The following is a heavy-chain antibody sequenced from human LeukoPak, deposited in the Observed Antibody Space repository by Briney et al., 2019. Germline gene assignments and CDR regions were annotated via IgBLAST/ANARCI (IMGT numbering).Heavy chain of an antibody. V-gene: IGHV3-30-3*01. CDR1: GFTFSSYA. CDR2: ISCDGSNK. J-gene: IGHJ5*02. D-gene: IGHD3-22*01. CDR3: ARDRVYDSSGYYL. Sequence: GGSLRLSCAASGFTFSSYAMHWVRQAPGKGLEWVAVISCDGSNKYYADSVKGRFTISRDNSKNTLYLQMNSLRAEDTAVYYCARDRVYDSSGYYLWGQGTLVTVSS.